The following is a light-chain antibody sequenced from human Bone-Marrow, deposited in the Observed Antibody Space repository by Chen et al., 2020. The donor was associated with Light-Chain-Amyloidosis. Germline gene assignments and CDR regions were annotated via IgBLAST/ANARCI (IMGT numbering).Light chain of an antibody. J-gene: IGLJ2*01. CDR2: RDT. CDR1: DLPTKY. V-gene: IGLV3-25*03. CDR3: QSADSSGTYEVI. Sequence: SYELTQPPSVSVSPGQTARITCSGDDLPTKYAYWYQQKPGQAPVLVIHRDTERPSGISERFSGSSSGKKATLTSSGVQAEDEADYHCQSADSSGTYEVIFGGGTKLTVL.